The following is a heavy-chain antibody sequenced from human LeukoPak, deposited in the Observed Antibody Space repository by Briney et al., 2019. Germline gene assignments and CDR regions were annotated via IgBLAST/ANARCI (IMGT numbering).Heavy chain of an antibody. CDR2: INHSGST. D-gene: IGHD2-8*01. CDR3: ARDVWGDCTNGVCYNY. J-gene: IGHJ4*02. CDR1: GGSFSGYY. Sequence: SETLSLTCAVYGGSFSGYYWSWIRQPPGKGLEWIGEINHSGSTNYNPSLKSRVTISVDTSKNQFSLKLSSVTTADTAVYYCARDVWGDCTNGVCYNYWGQGTLVTVSS. V-gene: IGHV4-34*01.